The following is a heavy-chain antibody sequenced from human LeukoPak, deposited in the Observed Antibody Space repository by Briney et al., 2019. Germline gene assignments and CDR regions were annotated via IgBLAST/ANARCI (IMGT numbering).Heavy chain of an antibody. J-gene: IGHJ4*02. CDR2: ICYSGST. D-gene: IGHD3-22*01. V-gene: IGHV4-59*01. CDR3: ARDTYYYDSSGYYRFDY. CDR1: GGSISSYY. Sequence: PSETLSLTCTVSGGSISSYYWSWIRQPPGKGLEWIGYICYSGSTNYNPSLKSRVTISVDTSKNQFSLKLSSVTAADTAVYYCARDTYYYDSSGYYRFDYWGQGTLVTVSS.